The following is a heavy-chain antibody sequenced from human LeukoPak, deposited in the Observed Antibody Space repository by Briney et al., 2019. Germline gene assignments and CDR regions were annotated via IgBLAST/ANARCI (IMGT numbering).Heavy chain of an antibody. CDR1: GFTFSTYW. V-gene: IGHV3-74*01. Sequence: PGGSLRLSCAASGFTFSTYWMHWVRQAPGMGLVWVSRIDSDGSGASYADSVKGRFTISRDNAKNTLYLQMNSLREEDTAVYFCARIGPSGSGSYFFLDPWGQGTLVTVSS. CDR2: IDSDGSGA. D-gene: IGHD3-10*01. CDR3: ARIGPSGSGSYFFLDP. J-gene: IGHJ5*02.